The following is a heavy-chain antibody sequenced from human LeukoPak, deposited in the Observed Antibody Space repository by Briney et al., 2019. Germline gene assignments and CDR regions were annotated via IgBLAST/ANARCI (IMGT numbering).Heavy chain of an antibody. J-gene: IGHJ4*02. CDR3: ARGEQLWPRD. CDR1: GYIFTGYY. Sequence: ASVKVSCKASGYIFTGYYMHWVRQAPGQGLEWMGWTNPNSGGTNYVQKFQGRVTMTRDTSISTAYMEVSRLRSDDTAVYYCARGEQLWPRDWGQGTLVSVSS. CDR2: TNPNSGGT. D-gene: IGHD5-18*01. V-gene: IGHV1-2*02.